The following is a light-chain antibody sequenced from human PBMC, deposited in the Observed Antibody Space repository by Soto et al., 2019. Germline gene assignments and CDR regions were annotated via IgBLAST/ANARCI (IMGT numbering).Light chain of an antibody. Sequence: DIQMTQTPYSLSASMGDRVNITCRASQTVSSYLNWYQQKPGTVPKLLIYATSNLQSGVPSRFSGRGFGTDFTLTISSLQPEDFATYYCQQSFTTPSFGQGRLLEV. CDR1: QTVSSY. CDR3: QQSFTTPS. CDR2: ATS. J-gene: IGKJ5*01. V-gene: IGKV1-39*01.